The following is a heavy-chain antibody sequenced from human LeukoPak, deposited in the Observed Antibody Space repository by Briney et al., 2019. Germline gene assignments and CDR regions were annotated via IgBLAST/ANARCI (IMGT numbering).Heavy chain of an antibody. D-gene: IGHD3-10*01. Sequence: ASVKVSCKASGYTFTSYDINWVRQATGQGLEWMGWMNPNSGNTGYAQEFQGRITMTRNTSIGTDYMELSSLRSEDTAVYYCARGKTYYYGSGSYGPLYYFDSWGQGTLVTVSS. CDR3: ARGKTYYYGSGSYGPLYYFDS. CDR1: GYTFTSYD. J-gene: IGHJ4*02. CDR2: MNPNSGNT. V-gene: IGHV1-8*01.